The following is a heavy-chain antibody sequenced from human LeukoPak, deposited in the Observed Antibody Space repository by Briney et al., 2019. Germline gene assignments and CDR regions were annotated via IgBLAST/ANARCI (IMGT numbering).Heavy chain of an antibody. CDR3: ARKTRDYYLHWYFDL. V-gene: IGHV5-51*01. CDR1: GYTFTSYW. J-gene: IGHJ2*01. CDR2: IYPGESET. Sequence: GESLKISCKGSGYTFTSYWIGWGRRMPGTGLEWVGIIYPGESETRYSPSFQGQVPISADKSISTAYLQWDSLKASDTAMYYCARKTRDYYLHWYFDLWGRGTLVTVSS. D-gene: IGHD3-22*01.